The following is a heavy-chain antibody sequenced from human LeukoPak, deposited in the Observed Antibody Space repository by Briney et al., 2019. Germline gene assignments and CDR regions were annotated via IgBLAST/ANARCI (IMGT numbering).Heavy chain of an antibody. Sequence: GESLRISCKGSGYRFTSYWISWVRQMPGKGLEWMGKIDPSDSYTNYSPSFQGHVTISADKSISTAYLQWSSLKASDTAMYYCARVGSFGVVVVAGAFDIWGQGTMVTVSS. J-gene: IGHJ3*02. D-gene: IGHD2-15*01. CDR1: GYRFTSYW. CDR3: ARVGSFGVVVVAGAFDI. CDR2: IDPSDSYT. V-gene: IGHV5-10-1*01.